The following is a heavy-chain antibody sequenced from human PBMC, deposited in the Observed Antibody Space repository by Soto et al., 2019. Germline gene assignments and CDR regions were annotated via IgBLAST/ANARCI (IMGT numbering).Heavy chain of an antibody. Sequence: QVQLVQSGAEVKEPGASVKVSCKASGYTFTSYYMHWVRQAPGQGLEWMGIINPSGGSTSYAQKFQGRVTMTRDTSTSTVYMELSSLRSEDTAVYYCARATLKGGSQRRNFDYWGQGTLVTVSS. D-gene: IGHD3-16*01. CDR3: ARATLKGGSQRRNFDY. V-gene: IGHV1-46*03. CDR2: INPSGGST. J-gene: IGHJ4*02. CDR1: GYTFTSYY.